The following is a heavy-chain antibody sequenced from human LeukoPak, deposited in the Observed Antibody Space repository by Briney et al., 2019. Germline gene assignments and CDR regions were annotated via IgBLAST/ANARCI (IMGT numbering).Heavy chain of an antibody. CDR3: ARGAIAAAVDY. CDR2: ISSSSSYI. J-gene: IGHJ4*02. CDR1: GFSFSDNY. Sequence: PGGSLRLSCAASGFSFSDNYMSWIRQAPGKGLEWVSYISSSSSYIYYADSVKGRFTISRDNAKNSLYLQMNSLRAEDTAVYYCARGAIAAAVDYWGQGTLVTVSS. D-gene: IGHD6-13*01. V-gene: IGHV3-11*06.